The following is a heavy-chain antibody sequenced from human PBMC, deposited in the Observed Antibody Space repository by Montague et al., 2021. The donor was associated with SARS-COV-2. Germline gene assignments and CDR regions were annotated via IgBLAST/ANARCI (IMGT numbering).Heavy chain of an antibody. V-gene: IGHV4-34*01. D-gene: IGHD4-17*01. CDR1: GGSFGGCY. J-gene: IGHJ6*02. CDR2: INHSGST. CDR3: ARALPVTTFFYSYYGMDV. Sequence: SETLSLTCAVYGGSFGGCYWSWIRQPPGKGLEWIGEINHSGSTHYNPSLKSRVTISVDTSKNQFSPELSSVTAADTAVYYCARALPVTTFFYSYYGMDVWGQGTTVTVSS.